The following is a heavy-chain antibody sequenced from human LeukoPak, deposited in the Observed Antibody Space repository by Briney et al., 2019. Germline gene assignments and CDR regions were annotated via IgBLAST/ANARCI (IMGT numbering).Heavy chain of an antibody. D-gene: IGHD6-6*01. J-gene: IGHJ4*02. CDR3: ARGYSSTYYFDY. V-gene: IGHV4-34*01. CDR1: GVSFSGYY. Sequence: SETLSLTCAVYGVSFSGYYWSWIRQPPGKGLEWIGEINHSGSTNYNPSLKSRVTISVDTSKNQFSLKLSSVTAADTAVYYCARGYSSTYYFDYWGQGTLVTVSS. CDR2: INHSGST.